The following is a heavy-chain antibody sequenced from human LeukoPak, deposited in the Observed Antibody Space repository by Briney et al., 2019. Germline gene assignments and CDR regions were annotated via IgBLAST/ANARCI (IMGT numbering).Heavy chain of an antibody. J-gene: IGHJ6*02. CDR1: GYTFTSYG. D-gene: IGHD4-23*01. Sequence: SVKVSCKASGYTFTSYGISWVRQAPGQGLEWMGGIIPIFGTANYAQKFQGRVTITADESTSTAYMELSSLRSEDTAVYYCASADYGGNPYGMDVWGQGTTVTVSS. CDR3: ASADYGGNPYGMDV. CDR2: IIPIFGTA. V-gene: IGHV1-69*13.